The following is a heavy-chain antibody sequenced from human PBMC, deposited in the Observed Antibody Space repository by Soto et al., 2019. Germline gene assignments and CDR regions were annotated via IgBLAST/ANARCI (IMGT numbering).Heavy chain of an antibody. V-gene: IGHV4-31*03. D-gene: IGHD5-18*01. CDR3: ARDRYRYGPNAYDI. CDR2: IFHSGST. Sequence: SETLSLTCTVSGASISSGGYHWSWIRQHPGKGLEWIGHIFHSGSTYYNPSLRSRVTMSVDTSNNRFSLNLRSMTAADTAVYYCARDRYRYGPNAYDIWGQGTMVTVS. CDR1: GASISSGGYH. J-gene: IGHJ3*02.